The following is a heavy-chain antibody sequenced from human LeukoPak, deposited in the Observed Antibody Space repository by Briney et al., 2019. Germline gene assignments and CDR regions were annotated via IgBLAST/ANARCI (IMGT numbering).Heavy chain of an antibody. V-gene: IGHV1-18*01. CDR1: GYTFTSYG. CDR3: ARHEEYCGGDCYHPGYYYGMDV. J-gene: IGHJ6*02. CDR2: ISAYNGNT. Sequence: ASVKVSCKASGYTFTSYGISWVRQAPGQGLEWMGWISAYNGNTNYAQKLQGRVTMTTDTSTSTAYMELRSLRSDDTAVYYCARHEEYCGGDCYHPGYYYGMDVWGQGTTVTVSS. D-gene: IGHD2-21*02.